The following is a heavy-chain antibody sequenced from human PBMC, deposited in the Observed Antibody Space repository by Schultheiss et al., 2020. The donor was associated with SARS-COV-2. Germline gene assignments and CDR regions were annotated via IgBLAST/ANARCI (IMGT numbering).Heavy chain of an antibody. Sequence: SETLSLTCTVSGGSISSYYWSWIRQPAGKGLEWIGRIYTSGSTNYNPSLKSRVTMSVDKSKNQFSLKLSSVTAADTAVYYCARWKVSDWNPGGGMDVWGQGTTVTVSS. V-gene: IGHV4-4*07. CDR3: ARWKVSDWNPGGGMDV. J-gene: IGHJ6*02. CDR1: GGSISSYY. D-gene: IGHD1-1*01. CDR2: IYTSGST.